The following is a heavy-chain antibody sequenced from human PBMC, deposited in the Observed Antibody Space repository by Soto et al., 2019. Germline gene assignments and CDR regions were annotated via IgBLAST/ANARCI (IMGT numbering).Heavy chain of an antibody. CDR3: PSAYYDILTGYSIGAFDI. J-gene: IGHJ3*02. D-gene: IGHD3-9*01. CDR2: ISSSSSYI. CDR1: GCTFRSYR. Sequence: GGSGRLSCAASGCTFRSYRTNCVRQAPSRWLEWVSSISSSSSYIDYAASVKGRFTISRDNAKNSLYLQMNSLRAEDTAVYYGPSAYYDILTGYSIGAFDIWGQGTMPTDS. V-gene: IGHV3-21*01.